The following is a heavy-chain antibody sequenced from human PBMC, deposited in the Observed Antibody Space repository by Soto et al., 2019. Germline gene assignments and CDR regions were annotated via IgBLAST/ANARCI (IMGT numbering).Heavy chain of an antibody. CDR2: IYYNGST. CDR1: GGSISSSRYF. J-gene: IGHJ4*02. D-gene: IGHD6-6*01. Sequence: QLQLQESGPGLVKPSETLSLTCTVSGGSISSSRYFWGWIRQPPGKGLEWIGYIYYNGSTNYNPSLKSRVTISVDMSKNQFSLKLSSVTAADTAVYYCARATWGAARPFDYWGQGTLVTVSS. V-gene: IGHV4-61*05. CDR3: ARATWGAARPFDY.